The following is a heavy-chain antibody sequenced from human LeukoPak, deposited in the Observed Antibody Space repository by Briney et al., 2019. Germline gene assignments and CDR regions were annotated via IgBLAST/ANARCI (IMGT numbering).Heavy chain of an antibody. CDR2: INGSGGST. J-gene: IGHJ5*02. D-gene: IGHD5-18*01. CDR1: GFTFSSYA. V-gene: IGHV3-23*01. CDR3: AKMGGRLYSYAYVGGRNWFDP. Sequence: PGGSLRLSCAASGFTFSSYAMSWVRQAPGKGLEWVSAINGSGGSTYYADSVKGRFTISRDNSKNTLYLQMNSLRAEDTAVYYCAKMGGRLYSYAYVGGRNWFDPWGQGTLVTVSS.